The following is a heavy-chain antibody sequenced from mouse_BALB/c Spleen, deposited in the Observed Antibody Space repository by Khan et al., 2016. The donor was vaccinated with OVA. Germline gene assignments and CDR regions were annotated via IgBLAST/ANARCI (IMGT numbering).Heavy chain of an antibody. J-gene: IGHJ3*01. CDR3: ARAGWDVFAY. D-gene: IGHD4-1*01. V-gene: IGHV1-77*01. CDR2: IYPGSDST. CDR1: GYTFTDYV. Sequence: QVQLQQSGPELVKPGASVKMSCKASGYTFTDYVMNWVKQRTGPGLEWIGQIYPGSDSTYYNEKFKGKATLTADRSSNTAYMQLSSLTSEDSAVYFCARAGWDVFAYWGQGTLVTVSA.